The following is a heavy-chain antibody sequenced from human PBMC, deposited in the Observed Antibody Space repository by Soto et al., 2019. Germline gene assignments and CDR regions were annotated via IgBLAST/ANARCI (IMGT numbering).Heavy chain of an antibody. V-gene: IGHV3-23*01. CDR1: GFTFSSYA. CDR2: ISGSGGST. D-gene: IGHD2-15*01. J-gene: IGHJ4*02. CDR3: AKVRAEVVVAEGIFDY. Sequence: GGSLRLSCAASGFTFSSYAMSWVRQAPGKGLEWVSAISGSGGSTYYAGSVEGRFTISRDNSKNTLYLQMNSLRAEDTAVYYCAKVRAEVVVAEGIFDYWGQGTLVTVSS.